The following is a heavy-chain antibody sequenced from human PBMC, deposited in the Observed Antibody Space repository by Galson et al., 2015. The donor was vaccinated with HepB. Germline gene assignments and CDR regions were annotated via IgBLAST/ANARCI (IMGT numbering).Heavy chain of an antibody. CDR1: GFTFSSYG. V-gene: IGHV3-33*01. CDR3: ARASSTVVTLEYFQH. D-gene: IGHD4-23*01. Sequence: SLRLSCAASGFTFSSYGMHWVRQAPGKGLEWVAVIWYDGSNKYYADSVKGRFTISRDNSKNTLYLQMNSLRAEDTAVYYCARASSTVVTLEYFQHWGQGTLVTVSS. CDR2: IWYDGSNK. J-gene: IGHJ1*01.